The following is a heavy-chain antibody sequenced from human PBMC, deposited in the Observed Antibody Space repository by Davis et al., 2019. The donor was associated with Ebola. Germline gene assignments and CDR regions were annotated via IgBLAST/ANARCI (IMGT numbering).Heavy chain of an antibody. CDR3: ARVPLGWSTIRYWYFDL. J-gene: IGHJ2*01. Sequence: SETLSLTCAVYGGSFSGYYWSWIRQPPGKGLEWIGEINHSGSTNYNPSLKSRVTISVDTSKNQFSLKLSSVTAADTAVYYCARVPLGWSTIRYWYFDLWGRGTLVTVSS. CDR1: GGSFSGYY. CDR2: INHSGST. D-gene: IGHD4/OR15-4a*01. V-gene: IGHV4-34*01.